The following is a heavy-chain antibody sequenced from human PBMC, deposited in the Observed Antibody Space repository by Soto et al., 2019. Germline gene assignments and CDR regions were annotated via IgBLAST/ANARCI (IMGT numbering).Heavy chain of an antibody. Sequence: QVQLQESSPGLVKPSQTLSLTSTVSGGSISSGGYYWSWISQHLGKGLEWIGYIYYSWRTYYNPSPKSRVTTSVDTSKNQCSLKLSSVTAADTAVYYCPSYCSGGSGYLDYWGQGTLVTVSS. V-gene: IGHV4-31*03. CDR3: PSYCSGGSGYLDY. CDR1: GGSISSGGYY. J-gene: IGHJ4*02. D-gene: IGHD2-15*01. CDR2: IYYSWRT.